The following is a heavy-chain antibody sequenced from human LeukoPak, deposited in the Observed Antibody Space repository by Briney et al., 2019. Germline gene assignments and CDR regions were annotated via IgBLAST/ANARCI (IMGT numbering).Heavy chain of an antibody. V-gene: IGHV1-69*13. D-gene: IGHD6-19*01. Sequence: SVKVSCKASGGTFSSYAISWVRQAPGQRLEWMGGIIPIFGTANYAQKFQGRVTITADESTSTAYMELSSLRSEDTAVYYCALSYSSGWYVFDYWGQGTLVTVSS. CDR2: IIPIFGTA. CDR3: ALSYSSGWYVFDY. J-gene: IGHJ4*02. CDR1: GGTFSSYA.